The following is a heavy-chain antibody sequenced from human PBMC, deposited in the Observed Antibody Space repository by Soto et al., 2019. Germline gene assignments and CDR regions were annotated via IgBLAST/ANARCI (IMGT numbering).Heavy chain of an antibody. CDR1: GFTFSSYA. CDR3: AKGLKSSGGSPMYYYYYGMDV. Sequence: LRLSCAASGFTFSSYAMSWVRQAPGKGLEWVSAISGSGGSTYYADSVKGRFTISRDNSKNTLYLQMNSLRAEDTAVYYCAKGLKSSGGSPMYYYYYGMDVWGQGTTVTVSS. CDR2: ISGSGGST. V-gene: IGHV3-23*01. D-gene: IGHD2-15*01. J-gene: IGHJ6*02.